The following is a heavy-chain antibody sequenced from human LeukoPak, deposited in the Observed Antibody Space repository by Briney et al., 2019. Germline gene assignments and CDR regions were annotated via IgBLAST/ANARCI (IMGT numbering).Heavy chain of an antibody. D-gene: IGHD5-24*01. V-gene: IGHV3-30*18. Sequence: GGSLRLSCAASGFTFNIYSMNWVRQAPGKGLEWVAVISYDGSNKYYADPVKGRFTISRDNSKNTPYLQMNSLRAEDTAVYYCAKDEMATILRVGYYGMDVWGQGTTVTVSS. CDR1: GFTFNIYS. CDR3: AKDEMATILRVGYYGMDV. CDR2: ISYDGSNK. J-gene: IGHJ6*02.